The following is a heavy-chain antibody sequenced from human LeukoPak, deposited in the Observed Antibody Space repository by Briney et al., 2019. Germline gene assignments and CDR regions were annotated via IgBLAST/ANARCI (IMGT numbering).Heavy chain of an antibody. Sequence: GGSLRLSCAASGFTFDDYTMHWVRQAPGKGLEWVSLISWDGGSTYYADSVKGRFTISRDNSKNSLYLQMNSLRTEDTALYYCAKDLSAIFGVVIPGGFDYWGQGTLVTVSS. D-gene: IGHD3-3*01. CDR3: AKDLSAIFGVVIPGGFDY. J-gene: IGHJ4*02. CDR2: ISWDGGST. CDR1: GFTFDDYT. V-gene: IGHV3-43*01.